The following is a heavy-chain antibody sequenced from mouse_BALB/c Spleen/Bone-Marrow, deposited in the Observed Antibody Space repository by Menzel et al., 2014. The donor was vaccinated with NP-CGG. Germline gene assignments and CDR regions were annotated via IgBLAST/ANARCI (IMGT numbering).Heavy chain of an antibody. CDR3: ARDGAMDC. V-gene: IGHV7-3*02. CDR2: ISNKANGYTT. CDR1: GFTFTDYY. J-gene: IGHJ4*01. Sequence: EVKLVESGGGLVQPGGSLRLSCATSGFTFTDYYMSWVRQPPGKALEWLGFISNKANGYTTEYSASVKGRFTISRDNSQSILYHQMNTLRAEDSATYYCARDGAMDCWGRGTSVTVSS.